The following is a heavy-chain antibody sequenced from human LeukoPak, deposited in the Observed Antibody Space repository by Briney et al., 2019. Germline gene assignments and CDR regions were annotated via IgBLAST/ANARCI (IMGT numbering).Heavy chain of an antibody. CDR2: ISASGGTT. CDR1: GFSFSTYG. CDR3: ARDGYGNNYMDV. Sequence: PGGSLRLSCEVSGFSFSTYGMSWVRQVPGKGLEWVAYISASGGTTHYGDSVKGRFTISRDNSENTLYLQMNSLRAEDTAVYYCARDGYGNNYMDVWGKGTTVTVSS. D-gene: IGHD1/OR15-1a*01. V-gene: IGHV3-23*01. J-gene: IGHJ6*03.